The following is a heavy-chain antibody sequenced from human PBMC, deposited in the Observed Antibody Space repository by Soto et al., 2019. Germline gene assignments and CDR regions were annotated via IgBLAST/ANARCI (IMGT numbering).Heavy chain of an antibody. J-gene: IGHJ6*03. D-gene: IGHD5-12*01. Sequence: GGSLRLSCAASGFTFSSYAMSWVRQAPGKGLEWVSAISGSGGSTYYADSVKGRFTISRDNSKNTLYLQMNSLRAEDTAVYYCAKERGFSGATIPYYMDVWGKGTTVTVSS. V-gene: IGHV3-23*01. CDR1: GFTFSSYA. CDR3: AKERGFSGATIPYYMDV. CDR2: ISGSGGST.